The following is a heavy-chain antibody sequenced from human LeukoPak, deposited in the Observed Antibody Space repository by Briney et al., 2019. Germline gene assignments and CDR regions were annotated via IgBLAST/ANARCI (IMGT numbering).Heavy chain of an antibody. J-gene: IGHJ3*02. CDR1: GGSISSSSYY. V-gene: IGHV4-39*07. Sequence: SETLSLTCTVSGGSISSSSYYWGWIRQPPGKGLEWIGSIYYSGSTYYNPSLKSRVTISVDTSKNQFSLKQSSVTAADTAVYYCAREIAYGDDFWSGYSDAFDIWGQGTMVTVSS. CDR3: AREIAYGDDFWSGYSDAFDI. D-gene: IGHD3-3*01. CDR2: IYYSGST.